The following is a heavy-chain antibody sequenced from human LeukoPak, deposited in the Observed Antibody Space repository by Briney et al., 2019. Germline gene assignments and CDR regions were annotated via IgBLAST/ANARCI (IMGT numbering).Heavy chain of an antibody. D-gene: IGHD3-10*01. CDR1: GGSISSYY. Sequence: SETLSLTCTVSGGSISSYYWSWIRQPPGKGLEWIGYIYYSGSTNYNPSLKSRVTISVDTSKNQFSLKLSSVTAADTAVYYCARHGYGSGSYYNPYYFDYWGQGTLVTVSS. CDR3: ARHGYGSGSYYNPYYFDY. CDR2: IYYSGST. V-gene: IGHV4-59*08. J-gene: IGHJ4*02.